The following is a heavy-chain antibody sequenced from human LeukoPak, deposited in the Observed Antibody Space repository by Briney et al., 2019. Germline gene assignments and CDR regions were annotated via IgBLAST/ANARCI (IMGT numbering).Heavy chain of an antibody. Sequence: ASVKVSCKASSYTFTSYGISWVRQAPGQGLEWMGWISAYNGNTNYAQKFQGRVTMTTDTSTSTAYMELRSLRSDDTAVYYCARWGPDYEYSSRYYYYMDVWGKGTTVTVS. CDR1: SYTFTSYG. J-gene: IGHJ6*03. V-gene: IGHV1-18*01. D-gene: IGHD6-13*01. CDR3: ARWGPDYEYSSRYYYYMDV. CDR2: ISAYNGNT.